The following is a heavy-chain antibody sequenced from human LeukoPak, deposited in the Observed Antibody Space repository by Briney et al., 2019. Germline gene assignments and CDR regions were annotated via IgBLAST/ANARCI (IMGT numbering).Heavy chain of an antibody. CDR1: GGSVSSGGYY. J-gene: IGHJ5*02. CDR2: IYYNGNT. D-gene: IGHD1-26*01. CDR3: AREPLRAESRWFDP. V-gene: IGHV4-61*08. Sequence: SETLSLTCSVPGGSVSSGGYYWSWIRQPPGKGLEWIGYIYYNGNTNYNPSLKSRVTISVDTSKNQFSLKLSSVTAADAAVYYCAREPLRAESRWFDPWGQGILVTVSS.